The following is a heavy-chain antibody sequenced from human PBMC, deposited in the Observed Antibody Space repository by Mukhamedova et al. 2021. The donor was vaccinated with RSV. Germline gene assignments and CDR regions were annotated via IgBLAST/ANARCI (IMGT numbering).Heavy chain of an antibody. Sequence: TFTNYYIHWVRQAPGQGLEWMGIINPTGGSTTYAQKFQGRVTMTSDTSANTVYMELSSLRSEDTAVYYCAREVAAVGRFDYCGQG. CDR3: AREVAAVGRFDY. V-gene: IGHV1-46*01. J-gene: IGHJ4*02. CDR2: INPTGGST. CDR1: TFTNYY. D-gene: IGHD6-13*01.